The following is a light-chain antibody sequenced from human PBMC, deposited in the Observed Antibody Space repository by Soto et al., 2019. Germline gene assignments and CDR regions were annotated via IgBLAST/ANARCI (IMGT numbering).Light chain of an antibody. Sequence: QSALTQPPSASETPGQGVTISCSGSTSNIGSNYVYWYQQLPGTAPKLLIYRNNQRPSGVPDRFSGSKSGTSASLAISGLRSDDEADYFCATWDDSLNGFYVFGTGTKVTV. CDR3: ATWDDSLNGFYV. J-gene: IGLJ1*01. V-gene: IGLV1-47*01. CDR1: TSNIGSNY. CDR2: RNN.